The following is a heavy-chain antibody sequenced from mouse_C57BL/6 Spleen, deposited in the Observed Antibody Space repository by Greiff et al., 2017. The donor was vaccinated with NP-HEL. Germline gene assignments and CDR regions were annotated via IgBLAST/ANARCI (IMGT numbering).Heavy chain of an antibody. CDR1: GYTFTDYE. CDR2: IDPETGGT. J-gene: IGHJ2*01. CDR3: TRATVVAFDY. Sequence: QVQLQQSGAELVRPGASVTLSCKASGYTFTDYEMHWVKQTPVHGLAWIGAIDPETGGTAYNQTFKGKAILTADKSSSTAYMELRSLTSEDSAVYYCTRATVVAFDYWGQGTTLTVSS. V-gene: IGHV1-15*01. D-gene: IGHD1-1*01.